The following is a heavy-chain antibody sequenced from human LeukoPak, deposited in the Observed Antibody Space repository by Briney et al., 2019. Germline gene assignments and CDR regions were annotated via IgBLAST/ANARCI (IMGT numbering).Heavy chain of an antibody. CDR1: GGFTSSGTYY. V-gene: IGHV4-39*01. Sequence: PSETLSLTCTVSGGFTSSGTYYWGWIRQPPGKGLEWIGSIYYTGSTYYNPSLKSRVTISVDTSKNRFSLKLSSVTAADTAVYYCARLGGGSYYEFDYWGQGTLVTVSS. D-gene: IGHD1-26*01. J-gene: IGHJ4*02. CDR2: IYYTGST. CDR3: ARLGGGSYYEFDY.